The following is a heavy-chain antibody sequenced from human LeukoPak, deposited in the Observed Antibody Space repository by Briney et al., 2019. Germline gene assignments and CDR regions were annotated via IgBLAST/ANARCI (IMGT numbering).Heavy chain of an antibody. V-gene: IGHV3-49*04. J-gene: IGHJ4*02. Sequence: GGSLRLSCTASGFAFSDYTMSWVRQAPGKGLEWVGFIRNKANGGTADYAASVKGRFAISRDDSKTIAYLQMNSLKTEDTAVYYCSRAYSTGWLGINDYWGQGALVTVSS. CDR3: SRAYSTGWLGINDY. CDR2: IRNKANGGTA. D-gene: IGHD6-13*01. CDR1: GFAFSDYT.